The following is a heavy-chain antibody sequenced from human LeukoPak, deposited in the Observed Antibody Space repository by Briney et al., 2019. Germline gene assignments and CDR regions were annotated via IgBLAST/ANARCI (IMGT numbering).Heavy chain of an antibody. J-gene: IGHJ3*02. Sequence: PGGSLRLSCAASGFTFSSYGMHWVRQAPGKGLEWVAFIRYDGNNKYYADSVKGRFTISRDNSKSTLYLQMNSLRAEDTAVYYCARDEGYSFTFGGVIVIGAFDIWGQGTMVTVSS. V-gene: IGHV3-30*02. CDR2: IRYDGNNK. D-gene: IGHD3-16*02. CDR1: GFTFSSYG. CDR3: ARDEGYSFTFGGVIVIGAFDI.